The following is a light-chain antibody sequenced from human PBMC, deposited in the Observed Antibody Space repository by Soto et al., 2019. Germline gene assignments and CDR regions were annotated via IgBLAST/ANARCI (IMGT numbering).Light chain of an antibody. CDR3: QHYNSYSEA. V-gene: IGKV2D-30*01. J-gene: IGKJ1*01. CDR1: QSLLYSDGNTY. Sequence: DVVMTQSPLSLPVTLGQPASISCRSSQSLLYSDGNTYLTWYQQKPGKAPKLLIYKASTLKSGVPSRFSGSGSGTEFTLTISSLQPDDFATYYCQHYNSYSEAFGQGTKVDIK. CDR2: KAS.